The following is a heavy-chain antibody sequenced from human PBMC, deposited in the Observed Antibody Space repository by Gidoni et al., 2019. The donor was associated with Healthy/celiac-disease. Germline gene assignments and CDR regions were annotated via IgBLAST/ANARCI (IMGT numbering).Heavy chain of an antibody. CDR3: AAGYYDSSGYYYLYGMDV. D-gene: IGHD3-22*01. Sequence: QMQLVQSGPEVKKPGTSVKVSCKASGFTFTSSAMQWVRQARGQRLEWIGWIVVGSGNTNYAQKFQERVTITRDMSTSTAYMGLSSLRSEDTAVYYCAAGYYDSSGYYYLYGMDVWGQGTTVTVSS. CDR2: IVVGSGNT. V-gene: IGHV1-58*02. CDR1: GFTFTSSA. J-gene: IGHJ6*02.